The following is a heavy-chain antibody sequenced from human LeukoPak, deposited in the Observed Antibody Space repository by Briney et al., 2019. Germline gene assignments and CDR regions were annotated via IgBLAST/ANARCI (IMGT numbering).Heavy chain of an antibody. V-gene: IGHV3-53*01. D-gene: IGHD4-17*01. CDR2: IYSGGST. J-gene: IGHJ4*02. CDR1: GFTVSSNY. Sequence: GGSLRLSCAASGFTVSSNYMSWVRQAPGKGLEWVSVIYSGGSTYYADSVEGRFTISRDNSKNTLYLQMNSLRAEDTAVYYCARESRNGDYAFDYWGQGTLVTVSS. CDR3: ARESRNGDYAFDY.